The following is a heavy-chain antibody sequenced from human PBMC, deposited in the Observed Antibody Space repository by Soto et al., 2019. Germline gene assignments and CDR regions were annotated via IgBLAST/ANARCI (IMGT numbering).Heavy chain of an antibody. CDR2: ISWNSGSI. J-gene: IGHJ4*02. CDR3: AKGNYYGSGSYLGLFDY. D-gene: IGHD3-10*01. CDR1: GFTFDDYA. Sequence: GGSLRLSCAASGFTFDDYAMHWVRQAPGKGLEWVSGISWNSGSIGYADSVKGRFTISRDNAKNSLYLQMNSLRAEDTALYYCAKGNYYGSGSYLGLFDYWAREPWSPS. V-gene: IGHV3-9*01.